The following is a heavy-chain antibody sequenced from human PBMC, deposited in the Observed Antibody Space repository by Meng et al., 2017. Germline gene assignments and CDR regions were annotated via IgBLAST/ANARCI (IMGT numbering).Heavy chain of an antibody. D-gene: IGHD4-17*01. Sequence: QGEVQAVGVGLLMPSGSLCRICPLYGGSFSGYHRSWIRQPPGKGLEWIGEINHSGSTNYNPSLKSRVTISVDTSKNQFSLKLSSVTAADTAVYYCARGPRTRYGDYVYWGQGTLVTVSS. J-gene: IGHJ4*02. CDR3: ARGPRTRYGDYVY. CDR2: INHSGST. V-gene: IGHV4-34*01. CDR1: GGSFSGYH.